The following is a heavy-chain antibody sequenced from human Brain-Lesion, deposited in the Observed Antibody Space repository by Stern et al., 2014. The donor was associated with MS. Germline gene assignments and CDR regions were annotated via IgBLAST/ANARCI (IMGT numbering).Heavy chain of an antibody. V-gene: IGHV4-61*02. CDR2: IFNSGST. CDR1: GGSISSGGYY. J-gene: IGHJ6*02. Sequence: VQLVQSGPGLVKPSQTLSLSCTVSGGSISSGGYYWSWIRQPAGKGLEWIGRIFNSGSTSYNPSRKSRVPISIDPSKTHFSLGLNSMTAADTAVYYCARGRVVPGFQYYATDVWGQGTTVIVSS. CDR3: ARGRVVPGFQYYATDV. D-gene: IGHD2-2*01.